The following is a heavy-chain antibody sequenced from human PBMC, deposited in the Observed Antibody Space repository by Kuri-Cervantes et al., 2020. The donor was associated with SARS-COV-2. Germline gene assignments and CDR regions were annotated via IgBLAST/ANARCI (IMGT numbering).Heavy chain of an antibody. CDR1: GGSISSGGYY. V-gene: IGHV4-39*01. Sequence: SETLSPTCTVSGGSISSGGYYWGWVLQPPGKGLEFIGTIYYDGRTYYNTSLKSRVTISVDTSKNQFSLKLSSVTAADTAVYYCARHDYWGQGTLVTVSS. CDR3: ARHDY. CDR2: IYYDGRT. J-gene: IGHJ4*02.